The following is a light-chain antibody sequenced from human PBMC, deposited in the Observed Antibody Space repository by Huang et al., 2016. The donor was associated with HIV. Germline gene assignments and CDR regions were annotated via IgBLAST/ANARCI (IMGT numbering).Light chain of an antibody. V-gene: IGKV1-5*03. CDR3: QQYNSYSAT. J-gene: IGKJ1*01. Sequence: DIQMTQSPSTLSASVGDRVTITCRASQSIRSWLAWYQQKPGKAPNLLIYKASTLESGVPARFSGSGSGTEFTLTISSLQPDDFATDYCQQYNSYSATFGHGTKVEIK. CDR2: KAS. CDR1: QSIRSW.